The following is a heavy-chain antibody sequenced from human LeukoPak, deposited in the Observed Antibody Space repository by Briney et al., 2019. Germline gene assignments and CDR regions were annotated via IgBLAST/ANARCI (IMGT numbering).Heavy chain of an antibody. CDR2: INHRGRT. D-gene: IGHD2-2*02. J-gene: IGHJ4*02. CDR3: APLKGPVVPAAIPFAFDY. V-gene: IGHV4-34*01. CDR1: GESFNDYY. Sequence: SETLSLTCAVYGESFNDYYWSWIRQPPGKGLEWIGEINHRGRTNYNPSLKSRVTISVDTSKNQFSLKLSSVTAADTAVYYCAPLKGPVVPAAIPFAFDYWGQGTLVTVSS.